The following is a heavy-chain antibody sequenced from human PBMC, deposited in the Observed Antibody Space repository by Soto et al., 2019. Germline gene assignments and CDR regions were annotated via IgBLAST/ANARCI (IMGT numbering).Heavy chain of an antibody. D-gene: IGHD2-15*01. V-gene: IGHV3-23*01. CDR3: AQVDCSGGTHNGTVY. Sequence: GGSLRLSCAASGFTFSSCAMNWVRQAPGKGLEWVSTISGSGGSTYYADSVKGRFTISRDYSEHTLYLQMNSLRAEDTAVYYCAQVDCSGGTHNGTVYWGQGTLVTVSS. CDR2: ISGSGGST. J-gene: IGHJ4*02. CDR1: GFTFSSCA.